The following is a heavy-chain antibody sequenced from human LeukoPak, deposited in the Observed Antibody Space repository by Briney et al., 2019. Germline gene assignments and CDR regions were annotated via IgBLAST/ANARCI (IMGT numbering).Heavy chain of an antibody. CDR2: IYYSGST. CDR1: GGSVSSGSYY. Sequence: SETLSLTCTVSGGSVSSGSYYWSWIRQPPGKGLEWIGYIYYSGSTNYNPSLKSRVTISVDTSKNQFSLKLSSVTAADTAVYYCAREQDVLNISGFDIWGQGTMVTVSS. J-gene: IGHJ3*02. D-gene: IGHD3-10*01. CDR3: AREQDVLNISGFDI. V-gene: IGHV4-61*01.